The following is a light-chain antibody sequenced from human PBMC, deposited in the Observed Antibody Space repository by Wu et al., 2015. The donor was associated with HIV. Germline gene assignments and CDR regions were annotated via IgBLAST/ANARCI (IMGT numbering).Light chain of an antibody. CDR3: QQYGSSPWT. CDR1: RSVSSA. J-gene: IGKJ1*01. V-gene: IGKV3-11*01. CDR2: DAS. Sequence: EIVLTQSPAALSISPGERATLSCRASRSVSSAVAWYQQKPGQAPRLLIYDASKRATGIPARFTGGGSGTDYSLTISSLEPEDFAVYYCQQYGSSPWTFGQGTKVEIK.